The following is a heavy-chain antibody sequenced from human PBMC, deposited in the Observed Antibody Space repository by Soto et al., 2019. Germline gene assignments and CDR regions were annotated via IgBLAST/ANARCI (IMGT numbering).Heavy chain of an antibody. V-gene: IGHV4-59*01. Sequence: SETLSLTCTVSGGSISSYYWSWIRQPPGKGLEWIGYIYYSGSTNYNPSLKSRVTISVDTSKNQFSLKLSSVTAADTAVYYCARDRYFEGGGMDVWGQGTTVTVSS. J-gene: IGHJ6*02. CDR1: GGSISSYY. CDR2: IYYSGST. D-gene: IGHD3-16*02. CDR3: ARDRYFEGGGMDV.